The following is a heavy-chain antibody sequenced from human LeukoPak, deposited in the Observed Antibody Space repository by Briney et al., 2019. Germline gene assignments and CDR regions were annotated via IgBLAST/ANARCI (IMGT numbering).Heavy chain of an antibody. V-gene: IGHV1-69*13. CDR3: APLDPYGDYSLDY. D-gene: IGHD4-17*01. J-gene: IGHJ4*02. CDR1: GGTFSSYA. CDR2: IIPIFGTA. Sequence: GASVKVSCKASGGTFSSYAVSWVRQAPGQGLEWMGGIIPIFGTANYAQKFQGRVTITADESTSTAYMELSSLRSEDTAVYYCAPLDPYGDYSLDYWGQGTLVTVSS.